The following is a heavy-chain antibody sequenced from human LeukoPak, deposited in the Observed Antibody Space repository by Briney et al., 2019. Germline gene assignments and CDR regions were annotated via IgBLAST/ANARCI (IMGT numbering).Heavy chain of an antibody. CDR2: IAGSGGST. V-gene: IGHV3-23*01. CDR1: GFTFSSYA. CDR3: AKGRYESSGFNWAA. Sequence: GGSLRLSCAASGFTFSSYAMSWVRQAPGKGLEWVSSIAGSGGSTYYADSVKGRFTISRDNSKNTLYLQMNSLRAEDTAVYYCAKGRYESSGFNWAAWGQGTLVTVSS. J-gene: IGHJ4*02. D-gene: IGHD3-22*01.